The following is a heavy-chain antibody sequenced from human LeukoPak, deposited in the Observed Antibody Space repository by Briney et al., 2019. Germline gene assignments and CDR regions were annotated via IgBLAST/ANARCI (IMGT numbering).Heavy chain of an antibody. CDR3: AGVEYSSSPPLS. D-gene: IGHD6-6*01. Sequence: SVTVSRKASGGTFSSYAISWVRQAPGQGLEWMGRIIPIFGIANYAQKFQGRVTITADKSTSTAYMELSSLRSEDTAVYYCAGVEYSSSPPLSWGQGTPVTVSS. J-gene: IGHJ4*02. CDR2: IIPIFGIA. CDR1: GGTFSSYA. V-gene: IGHV1-69*04.